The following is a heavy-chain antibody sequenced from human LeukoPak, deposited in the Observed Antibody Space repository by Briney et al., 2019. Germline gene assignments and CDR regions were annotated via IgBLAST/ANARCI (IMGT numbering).Heavy chain of an antibody. CDR1: GGTFSSYA. CDR3: AREGAAAGLKTFDY. D-gene: IGHD6-13*01. J-gene: IGHJ4*02. CDR2: IIPIFGTA. V-gene: IGHV1-69*13. Sequence: ASVKVSCKASGGTFSSYAISWVRQAPGQGLEWMGGIIPIFGTANYAQKFQGRVTITADGSTSTAYMELSSLRSEDTAVYYCAREGAAAGLKTFDYWGQGTLVTVSS.